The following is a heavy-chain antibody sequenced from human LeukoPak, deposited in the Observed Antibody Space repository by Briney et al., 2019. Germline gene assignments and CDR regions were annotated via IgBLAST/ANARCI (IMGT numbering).Heavy chain of an antibody. D-gene: IGHD3-16*02. Sequence: SETLSLTCAVYGGSFSGYYWSWIRQPPGKGLEWIGSIYYSGSTYYNPSLKSRVTISVDTSKNQFSLKLSSVTAADTAVYYCARGQGWGSYHLSGFFDYWGQGTLVTVSS. V-gene: IGHV4-34*01. J-gene: IGHJ4*02. CDR2: IYYSGST. CDR1: GGSFSGYY. CDR3: ARGQGWGSYHLSGFFDY.